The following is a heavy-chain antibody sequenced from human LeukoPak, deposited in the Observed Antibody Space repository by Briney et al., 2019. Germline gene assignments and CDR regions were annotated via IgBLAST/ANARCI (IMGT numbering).Heavy chain of an antibody. CDR2: IYYSGST. V-gene: IGHV4-39*07. Sequence: SETLSLTCTVSGGSISSSSYYWGWIRQPPGKGLEWIGSIYYSGSTYYNPSLKSRVTISVDTSKNQFSLKLSSVTAADTAVYYCASTTGIVGPFHWGQGTLVTVSS. CDR3: ASTTGIVGPFH. D-gene: IGHD1-26*01. CDR1: GGSISSSSYY. J-gene: IGHJ4*02.